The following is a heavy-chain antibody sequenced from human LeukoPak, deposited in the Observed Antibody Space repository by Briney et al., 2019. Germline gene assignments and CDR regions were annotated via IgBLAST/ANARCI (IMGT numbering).Heavy chain of an antibody. CDR3: AATPLDSSGYYV. J-gene: IGHJ4*02. V-gene: IGHV1-24*01. CDR2: FDPEDGET. CDR1: GYTLTELS. D-gene: IGHD3-22*01. Sequence: ASVKVSCKVSGYTLTELSMHWVRQAPGKGLEWMGGFDPEDGETIYAQKFQGRVTMTEDTSTDTAYMELSSLRSEDTAVYYCAATPLDSSGYYVWGQGTLVTVSS.